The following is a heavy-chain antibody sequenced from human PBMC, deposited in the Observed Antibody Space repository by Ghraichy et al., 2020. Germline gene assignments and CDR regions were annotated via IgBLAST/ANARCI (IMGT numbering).Heavy chain of an antibody. Sequence: SCTVSGYSIRSGYFWGWIRQPPGKGLEWIGRIYHTGNTHYNPSLKSRVTISVDTSKNQFSLRLTSVTAADTAVYYCATLAVAGPLDYWGQGTLVTVSS. CDR2: IYHTGNT. CDR1: GYSIRSGYF. CDR3: ATLAVAGPLDY. J-gene: IGHJ4*02. D-gene: IGHD6-19*01. V-gene: IGHV4-38-2*02.